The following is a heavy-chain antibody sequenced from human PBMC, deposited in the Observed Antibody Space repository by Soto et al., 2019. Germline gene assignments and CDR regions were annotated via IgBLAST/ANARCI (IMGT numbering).Heavy chain of an antibody. CDR3: ARRVAVFGVVIIYDYFDY. Sequence: GASVKVSCKASGGTFSSYAISWVRQAPGQGLEWMGGIIPIFGTANYAQKFQGRVTITADESTSTAYMELSSLRSEDTAVYYCARRVAVFGVVIIYDYFDYWGQGTLVTVSS. CDR2: IIPIFGTA. CDR1: GGTFSSYA. D-gene: IGHD3-3*01. V-gene: IGHV1-69*13. J-gene: IGHJ4*02.